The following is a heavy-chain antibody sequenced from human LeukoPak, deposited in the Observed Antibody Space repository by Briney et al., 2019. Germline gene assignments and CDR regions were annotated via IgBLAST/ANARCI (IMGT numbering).Heavy chain of an antibody. Sequence: GRSLRLSCAASGFTFDDYGMHWVRQAPGQGLEWGTGISWNSGSIGYTDSVKGRFTISRDNAKNSLYLKMNSLRAEDMALYCCAKGSQDIAAAGGFDYWGQGTMVTVSS. CDR3: AKGSQDIAAAGGFDY. CDR1: GFTFDDYG. D-gene: IGHD6-13*01. V-gene: IGHV3-9*03. CDR2: ISWNSGSI. J-gene: IGHJ4*02.